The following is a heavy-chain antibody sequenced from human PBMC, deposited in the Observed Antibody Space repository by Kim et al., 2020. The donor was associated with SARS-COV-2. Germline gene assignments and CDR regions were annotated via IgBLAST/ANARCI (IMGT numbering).Heavy chain of an antibody. Sequence: GGSLRLSCTASGFTFSSYEMNWVRQAPGKGLEWVSYIIGSGTTIYYADSVRGRFTISRDNDKNSLYLQMNSLRAEDTAVYYCARGQTYSPFDYWGQGPLV. CDR2: IIGSGTTI. D-gene: IGHD4-4*01. V-gene: IGHV3-48*03. CDR1: GFTFSSYE. J-gene: IGHJ4*02. CDR3: ARGQTYSPFDY.